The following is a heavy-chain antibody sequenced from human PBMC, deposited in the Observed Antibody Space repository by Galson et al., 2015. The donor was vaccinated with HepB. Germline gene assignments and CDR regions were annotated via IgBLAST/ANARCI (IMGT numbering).Heavy chain of an antibody. V-gene: IGHV3-53*01. D-gene: IGHD1-26*01. CDR3: TRGWVGATRFAY. CDR2: IHSGGDT. J-gene: IGHJ4*02. CDR1: GFTVSSSY. Sequence: SLRLSCAASGFTVSSSYMNWVRQAPGKGLEWVSVIHSGGDTYYADSVKGRFTITRDNSKNTAYLQTTGLRVEDTAVYYCTRGWVGATRFAYWGQGTLVSVSS.